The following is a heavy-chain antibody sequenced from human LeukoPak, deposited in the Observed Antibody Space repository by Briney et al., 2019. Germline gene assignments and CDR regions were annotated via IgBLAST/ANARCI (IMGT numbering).Heavy chain of an antibody. CDR1: GYTFTSYD. CDR2: MNPNSGNT. CDR3: ARAGGIAAAGTD. J-gene: IGHJ4*02. Sequence: GSVNDSRMASGYTFTSYDINGVRQATGQGREWVGWMNPNSGNTGYAQKFQGRVTMTRNTSISTAYMEMSSLRSEDAAVYYCARAGGIAAAGTDWGQGTLVTVSS. V-gene: IGHV1-8*01. D-gene: IGHD6-13*01.